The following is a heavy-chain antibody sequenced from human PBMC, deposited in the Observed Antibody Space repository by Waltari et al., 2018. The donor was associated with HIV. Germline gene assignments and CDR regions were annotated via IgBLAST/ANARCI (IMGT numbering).Heavy chain of an antibody. CDR1: GFSFSNYG. V-gene: IGHV3-7*01. Sequence: EVQLVESGGGLVRPGGSLRLSCEASGFSFSNYGMHWVRQSPGKGREWVANIKEDGSETHYVDSVKGRFTISRDDAKNSLYLQMNSLTADDTAVYFCVRGEKERMLRFLEYLPSGNFDYWGQGTLVTVSS. J-gene: IGHJ4*02. CDR2: IKEDGSET. D-gene: IGHD3-3*01. CDR3: VRGEKERMLRFLEYLPSGNFDY.